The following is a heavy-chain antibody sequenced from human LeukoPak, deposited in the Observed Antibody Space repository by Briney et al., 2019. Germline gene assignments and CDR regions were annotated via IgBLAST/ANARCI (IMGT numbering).Heavy chain of an antibody. CDR1: GGSFSSGSNY. D-gene: IGHD2-2*01. CDR3: GRDGGRASCYGNTCYYFGMDV. CDR2: IYYSGST. Sequence: SETLSLTCTVSGGSFSSGSNYWSWIRQPPGTGLEWIGYIYYSGSTNYNPSLKSRVTISVDTSRNQFSLKLNSVAAADTAVYYCGRDGGRASCYGNTCYYFGMDVWGKGTTVTVSS. J-gene: IGHJ6*04. V-gene: IGHV4-61*01.